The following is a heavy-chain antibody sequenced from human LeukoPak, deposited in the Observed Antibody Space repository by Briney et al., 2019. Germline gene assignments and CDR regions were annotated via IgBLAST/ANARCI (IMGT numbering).Heavy chain of an antibody. CDR1: GFTFSSYS. J-gene: IGHJ3*02. D-gene: IGHD5-18*01. V-gene: IGHV3-21*01. CDR3: ARIRGYSYGYPGRDAFDN. CDR2: LSSSGSYI. Sequence: KPGGSLRLSCAASGFTFSSYSMSWVRQAPGKGLEWVSSLSSSGSYIYYADSVKGRFTISRDNAKNSLYLQMNSLRAEDTAVYYCARIRGYSYGYPGRDAFDNWGQGTMVTVSS.